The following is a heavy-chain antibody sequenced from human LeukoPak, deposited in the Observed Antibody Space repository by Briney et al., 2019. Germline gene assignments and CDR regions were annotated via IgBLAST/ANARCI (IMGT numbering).Heavy chain of an antibody. Sequence: GGSLRLSCVASGFSFSDSVMSWVRQAPGKGLEWLSAISGDADVTYYAASVKGRFTISRDNSWNTVYLQMNSLRAEDTATYYCAKVGYCSNNCFRTHDYWGQGALDTVSS. CDR1: GFSFSDSV. CDR3: AKVGYCSNNCFRTHDY. J-gene: IGHJ4*02. CDR2: ISGDADVT. D-gene: IGHD2-8*01. V-gene: IGHV3-23*01.